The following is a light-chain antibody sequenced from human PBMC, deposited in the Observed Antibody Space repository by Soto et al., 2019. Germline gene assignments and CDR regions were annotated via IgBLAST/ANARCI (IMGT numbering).Light chain of an antibody. CDR2: GAS. CDR3: QQYNNWPPGT. CDR1: QSVGSN. V-gene: IGKV3-15*01. Sequence: EIVMTQSPGTLSVSLGERATLSCRASQSVGSNLAWYQQKPGQAPRLLIYGASTRATGIPARFSVSGSGTEFTLTISSRQSEDFAVYHCQQYNNWPPGTFGQGTKVEIK. J-gene: IGKJ1*01.